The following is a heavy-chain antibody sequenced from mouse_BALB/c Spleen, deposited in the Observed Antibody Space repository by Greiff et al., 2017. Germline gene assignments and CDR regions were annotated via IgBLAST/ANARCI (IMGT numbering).Heavy chain of an antibody. Sequence: EVKLVESGGGLVQPGGSRKLSSAASGFTFSSFGMHWVRQAPEKGLEWVAYISSGSSTIYYADTVKGRFTISRDNPKNTLFLQMTSLRSEDTAMYYCARGDGYAMDYWGQGTSVTVSS. D-gene: IGHD3-3*01. CDR2: ISSGSSTI. V-gene: IGHV5-17*02. CDR1: GFTFSSFG. J-gene: IGHJ4*01. CDR3: ARGDGYAMDY.